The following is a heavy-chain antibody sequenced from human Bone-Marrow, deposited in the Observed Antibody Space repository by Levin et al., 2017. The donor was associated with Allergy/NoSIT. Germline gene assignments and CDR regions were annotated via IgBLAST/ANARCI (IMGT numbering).Heavy chain of an antibody. D-gene: IGHD5-12*01. Sequence: ASVKVSCKASGYTFIGYNIHWVRQAPGLGLEYMGWINPDTGGTKYPVKFQGRVTLTRDISTSTVYLDLSSLKSDDTAIYYCARVITGYASGFGFWGQGTPVNVSS. J-gene: IGHJ4*02. CDR2: INPDTGGT. CDR1: GYTFIGYN. V-gene: IGHV1-2*02. CDR3: ARVITGYASGFGF.